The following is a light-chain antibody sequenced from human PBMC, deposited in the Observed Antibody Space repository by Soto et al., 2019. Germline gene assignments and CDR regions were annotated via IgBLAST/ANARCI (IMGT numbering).Light chain of an antibody. V-gene: IGKV1-39*01. CDR3: QQSYSTPDT. Sequence: DIQMTQSPSSLSASVGDRVTVTCRASQTISSYLNWYQQKPGKAPKLLIYSASSLQSGVPSRFSGSGSGTDFTLPISSLQPEDFAIYYCQQSYSTPDTFGQGTKLEI. J-gene: IGKJ2*01. CDR2: SAS. CDR1: QTISSY.